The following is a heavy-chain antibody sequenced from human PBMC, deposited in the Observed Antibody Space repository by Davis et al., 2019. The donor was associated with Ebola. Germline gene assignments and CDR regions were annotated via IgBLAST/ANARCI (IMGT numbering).Heavy chain of an antibody. CDR3: AREQWLGLQH. CDR1: GYIFTSYT. CDR2: INAGNGYT. J-gene: IGHJ1*01. Sequence: AASVKVSCKASGYIFTSYTLHWMRQAPGQRLEWMGWINAGNGYTEYSQKFQGRVTITRDTTASTVFMEMTSLRSDDTAVYYCAREQWLGLQHWGQGTLVTVSS. D-gene: IGHD6-19*01. V-gene: IGHV1-3*01.